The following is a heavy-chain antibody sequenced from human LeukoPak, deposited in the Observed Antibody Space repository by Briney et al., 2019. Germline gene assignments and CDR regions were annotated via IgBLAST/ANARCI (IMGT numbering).Heavy chain of an antibody. CDR2: ISGSGSTK. Sequence: PGGSLRLSCAASGFTFSTYEINWVRQAPGRGLEWLSYISGSGSTKYYADSVKGRFAISRDNAKRSLYLQMNSLRAGDTAVYFCASYIVGPTLDYWGQGTLVTVSS. D-gene: IGHD1-26*01. CDR3: ASYIVGPTLDY. CDR1: GFTFSTYE. V-gene: IGHV3-48*03. J-gene: IGHJ4*02.